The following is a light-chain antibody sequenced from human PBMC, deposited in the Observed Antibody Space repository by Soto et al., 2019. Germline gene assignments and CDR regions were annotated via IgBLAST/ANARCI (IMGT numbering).Light chain of an antibody. J-gene: IGKJ5*01. CDR1: QSVSSY. Sequence: EVVLTQSPDTLSLSPGERATLSCRASQSVSSYLAWFQQKPGQAPRLLIYDASNRATGTPARFSGSGSGTDLALTISSLEPEDFAVYYCQQRSNWPPITFGQGTRLEIK. CDR3: QQRSNWPPIT. V-gene: IGKV3-11*01. CDR2: DAS.